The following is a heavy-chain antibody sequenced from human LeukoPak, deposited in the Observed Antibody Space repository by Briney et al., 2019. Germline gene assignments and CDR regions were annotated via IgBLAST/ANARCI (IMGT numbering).Heavy chain of an antibody. D-gene: IGHD6-6*01. Sequence: PSETLSLTCTVSGGSISSYYWSWIRQPPGKGLEWIGYIYTSGSTNYNPSLKSRVTISVDTSKNQFSLKLSSVTAADTAVYYCARQDSSSSGVFDYWGQGTLVTVSS. J-gene: IGHJ4*02. CDR1: GGSISSYY. V-gene: IGHV4-4*09. CDR2: IYTSGST. CDR3: ARQDSSSSGVFDY.